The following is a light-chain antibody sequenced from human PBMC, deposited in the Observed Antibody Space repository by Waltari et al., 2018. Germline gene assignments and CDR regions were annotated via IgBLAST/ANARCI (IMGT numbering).Light chain of an antibody. CDR3: QHYDNLPYT. J-gene: IGKJ2*01. V-gene: IGKV1-33*01. CDR2: DAS. Sequence: DIQMTQSPSSLLASVGDRVTITCQASHDISNYLNWYQQKPGKAPKLLIYDASNLETGVPSRFSGSGSGTDFTFTISSLQPEDIATYFCQHYDNLPYTFGQGTKLEIK. CDR1: HDISNY.